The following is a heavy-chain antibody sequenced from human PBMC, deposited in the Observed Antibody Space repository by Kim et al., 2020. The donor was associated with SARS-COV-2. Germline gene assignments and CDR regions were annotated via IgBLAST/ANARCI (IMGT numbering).Heavy chain of an antibody. V-gene: IGHV1-8*01. D-gene: IGHD6-13*01. CDR2: MNPNSGNT. J-gene: IGHJ3*02. Sequence: ASVKVSCKASGYTFTSYDINWVRQATGQGLEWMGWMNPNSGNTGYAQKFQGRVTMTRNTSISTAYMELSSLRSEDTAVYYCARLSSNWYASQPNTDAFDIWGQGTMVTVSS. CDR1: GYTFTSYD. CDR3: ARLSSNWYASQPNTDAFDI.